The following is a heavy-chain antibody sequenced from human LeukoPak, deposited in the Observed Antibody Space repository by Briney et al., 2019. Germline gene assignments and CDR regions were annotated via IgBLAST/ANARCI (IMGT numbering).Heavy chain of an antibody. V-gene: IGHV3-9*01. D-gene: IGHD6-13*01. J-gene: IGHJ4*02. CDR1: GFTFDDYA. CDR3: AREGIAAAVFDY. Sequence: PGRSLRLSCAASGFTFDDYAMHWVRQAPGKGLEWVSSISWNSGSIGYADSVKGRFTISRDNAKNSLYLQMNSLGAEDTALYYCAREGIAAAVFDYWGQGTLVTVSS. CDR2: ISWNSGSI.